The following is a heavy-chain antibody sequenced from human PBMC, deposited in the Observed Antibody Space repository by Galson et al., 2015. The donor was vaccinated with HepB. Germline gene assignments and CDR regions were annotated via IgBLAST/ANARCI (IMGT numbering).Heavy chain of an antibody. Sequence: SVKVSCKASGYTFTSYGISWVRQAPGQGLEWMGWISAYNGNTNYAQKLQGRVTMTTDTSTSTAYMELSSLRSEDTAVYYCARDFDHYGSSGYYYYMDVWGKGTTVTVSS. CDR3: ARDFDHYGSSGYYYYMDV. J-gene: IGHJ6*03. V-gene: IGHV1-18*04. D-gene: IGHD3-22*01. CDR2: ISAYNGNT. CDR1: GYTFTSYG.